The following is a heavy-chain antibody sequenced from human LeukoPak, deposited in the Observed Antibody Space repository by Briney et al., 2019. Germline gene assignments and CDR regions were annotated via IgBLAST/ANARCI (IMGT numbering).Heavy chain of an antibody. CDR3: ARAFWSGYYRPVNWFDP. D-gene: IGHD3-3*01. CDR2: IYHSGST. J-gene: IGHJ5*02. V-gene: IGHV4-30-2*01. CDR1: GGSISSGGYS. Sequence: SQTLSLTCAVSGGSISSGGYSWSWIRQPPGKGLEWIGYIYHSGSTYYNPSLKSRVTISVDRSKNQFSLKLSSVTAADTAVYYCARAFWSGYYRPVNWFDPWGQGTLVTVSS.